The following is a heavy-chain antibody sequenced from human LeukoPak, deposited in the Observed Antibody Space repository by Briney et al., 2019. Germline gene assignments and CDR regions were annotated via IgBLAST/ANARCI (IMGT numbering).Heavy chain of an antibody. CDR3: AKVSDDILTGYYTS. CDR2: ISWNSGSI. CDR1: GFTFDDYA. D-gene: IGHD3-9*01. V-gene: IGHV3-9*01. J-gene: IGHJ4*02. Sequence: GRSLRLSCAASGFTFDDYAMHWVRQAPGKGLEWVSGISWNSGSIGYADFVKGRFTISRDNAKNSLYLQMNSLRAEDTALYYCAKVSDDILTGYYTSWGQGTLVTVSS.